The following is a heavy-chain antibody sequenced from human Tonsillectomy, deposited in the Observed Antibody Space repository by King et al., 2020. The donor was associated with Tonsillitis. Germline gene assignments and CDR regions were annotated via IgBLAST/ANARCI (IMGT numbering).Heavy chain of an antibody. Sequence: VQLVESGGGVVQPGRSLRLSCAASGFTFSSYVMHLVRQAPGQGLEWVAVRSFDGMDQYYADSVNGRFTISRDNSKNTLYLQMNSLRPEDTAVYYCARDLPMIVVFGAFDIWGQGTVVTVSS. CDR1: GFTFSSYV. V-gene: IGHV3-30*04. J-gene: IGHJ3*02. CDR2: RSFDGMDQ. CDR3: ARDLPMIVVFGAFDI. D-gene: IGHD3-22*01.